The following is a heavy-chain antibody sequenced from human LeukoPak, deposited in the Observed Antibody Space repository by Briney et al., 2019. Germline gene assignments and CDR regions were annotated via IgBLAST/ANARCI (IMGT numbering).Heavy chain of an antibody. D-gene: IGHD3-22*01. V-gene: IGHV4-4*07. Sequence: SETLSLTCTVSGGSISSYYWSWIRQPAGKGLECIGRIHTSGRTNYNPSLKSRVTMSGDTSKNQFSLKLHSVTAADKAVYYGARDRYYYDSSGGRGLDYWGQGTLVSVSS. J-gene: IGHJ4*02. CDR3: ARDRYYYDSSGGRGLDY. CDR2: IHTSGRT. CDR1: GGSISSYY.